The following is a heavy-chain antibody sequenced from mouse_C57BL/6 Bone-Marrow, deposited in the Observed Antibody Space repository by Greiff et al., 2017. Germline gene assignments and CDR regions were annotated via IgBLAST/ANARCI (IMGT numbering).Heavy chain of an antibody. J-gene: IGHJ3*01. CDR2: IDPANGNT. CDR1: GFNFKNTY. D-gene: IGHD2-3*01. CDR3: AEGGLLRGFAY. Sequence: EVQLQQSVAELVRPGASVKLSCTASGFNFKNTYMHWVKQRPEQGLEWIGMIDPANGNTKYAPKFQGKATITADTSSNTASLQLSSLTSEDTAIYYCAEGGLLRGFAYGGQGTLVTVSA. V-gene: IGHV14-3*01.